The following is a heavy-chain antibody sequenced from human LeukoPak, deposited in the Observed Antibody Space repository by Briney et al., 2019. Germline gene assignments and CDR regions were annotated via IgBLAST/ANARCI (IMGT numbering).Heavy chain of an antibody. CDR1: GFTFSTYA. V-gene: IGHV3-30*04. D-gene: IGHD3-22*01. J-gene: IGHJ4*02. CDR2: ISYDTTNK. Sequence: GGSLRLSCAASGFTFSTYAMHWVRQAPGKGLEWVTVISYDTTNKFYADSVKGRFTISRDNSKNMLYLQMNSLRAEDTAVYYCARSPYYDSSGYYDDWGQGTLVTVSS. CDR3: ARSPYYDSSGYYDD.